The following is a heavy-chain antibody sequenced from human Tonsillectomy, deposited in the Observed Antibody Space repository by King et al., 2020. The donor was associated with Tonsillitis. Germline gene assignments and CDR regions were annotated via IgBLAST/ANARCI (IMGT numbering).Heavy chain of an antibody. Sequence: VQLVESGGGLVKPGGSLRLSCAASGFTFDNAWMNRVRQAPGKGLEWVGHIKSKTDGGTTDYAAPVKGRFTISRDDSTNTLYLQINSLKTEDTALYYCTTDWGGVRYYGGRGTLFTFSS. CDR3: TTDWGGVRYY. D-gene: IGHD3-10*01. V-gene: IGHV3-15*07. J-gene: IGHJ4*02. CDR1: GFTFDNAW. CDR2: IKSKTDGGTT.